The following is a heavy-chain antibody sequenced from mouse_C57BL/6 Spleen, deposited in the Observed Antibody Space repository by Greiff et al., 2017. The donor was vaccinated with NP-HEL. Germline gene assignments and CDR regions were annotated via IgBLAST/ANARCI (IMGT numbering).Heavy chain of an antibody. D-gene: IGHD1-1*01. Sequence: VKVVESGAELVKPGASVKISCKASGYAFSSYWMNWVKQRPGKGLEWIGQIYPGDGDTNYNGKFKGKATLTADKSSSTAYMQLSSLTSEDSAVYFCARLPTTVVAKGDYWGQGTTLTVSS. J-gene: IGHJ2*01. V-gene: IGHV1-80*01. CDR1: GYAFSSYW. CDR3: ARLPTTVVAKGDY. CDR2: IYPGDGDT.